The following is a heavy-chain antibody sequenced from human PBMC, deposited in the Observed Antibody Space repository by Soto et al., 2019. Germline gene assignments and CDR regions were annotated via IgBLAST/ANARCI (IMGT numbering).Heavy chain of an antibody. Sequence: SETLSLTCAVYCGSFSGYYWSWIRQPPGRGLEWIGHIFYSGSTNYNPALKSRVTISVDTSKSQFSLKLSSVTAADTAVYYCAKDSGYNYGYFRWFDPWGQGTLVTVS. CDR3: AKDSGYNYGYFRWFDP. CDR2: IFYSGST. V-gene: IGHV4-59*01. CDR1: CGSFSGYY. J-gene: IGHJ5*02. D-gene: IGHD5-18*01.